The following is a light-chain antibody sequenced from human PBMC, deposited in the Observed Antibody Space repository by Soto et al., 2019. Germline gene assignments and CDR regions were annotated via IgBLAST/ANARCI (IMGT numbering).Light chain of an antibody. J-gene: IGKJ4*01. CDR1: QSVSST. CDR2: GAS. V-gene: IGKV3-15*01. CDR3: QQYNDWPLT. Sequence: EIEMTQSPSTLSVSPGERATISCRASQSVSSTLAWYQQKPGQAPRLLIYGASTRPTGIPARFSGSGSGTEFTLTISSLQSEDFALYYCQQYNDWPLTFGGGTKVEIK.